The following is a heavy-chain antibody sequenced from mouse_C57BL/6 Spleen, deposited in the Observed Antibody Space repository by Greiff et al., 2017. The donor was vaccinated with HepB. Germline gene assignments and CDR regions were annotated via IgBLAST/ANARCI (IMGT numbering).Heavy chain of an antibody. CDR3: AREEVHYYGSFAY. V-gene: IGHV1-55*01. CDR1: GYTFTSYW. Sequence: QVQLQQPGAELVKPGASVKMSCKASGYTFTSYWITWVKQRPGQGLEWIGDIYPGSGSTNYNKKFKSKATLTVDTSSSTAYMQLSSRTSEDSAVYYCAREEVHYYGSFAYWGQGTLVTVSA. CDR2: IYPGSGST. D-gene: IGHD1-1*01. J-gene: IGHJ3*01.